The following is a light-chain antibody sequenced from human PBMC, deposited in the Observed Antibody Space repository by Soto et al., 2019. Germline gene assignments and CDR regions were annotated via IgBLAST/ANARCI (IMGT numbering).Light chain of an antibody. V-gene: IGKV1-5*03. CDR2: KAS. Sequence: DIQMTQSPSTLSASVGDRVTITCRASQSISSWLAWYQQKPGKAPKILIYKASTLQSGVPSRFSGSGSGTEFTLTSSSLQPDDFAIYYCQQYFSWWTFGQGTTVEIK. CDR3: QQYFSWWT. J-gene: IGKJ1*01. CDR1: QSISSW.